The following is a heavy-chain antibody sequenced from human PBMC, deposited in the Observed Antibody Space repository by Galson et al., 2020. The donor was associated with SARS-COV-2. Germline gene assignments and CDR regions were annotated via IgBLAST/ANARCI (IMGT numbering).Heavy chain of an antibody. D-gene: IGHD3-9*01. J-gene: IGHJ5*02. CDR2: IGGSGDST. CDR3: AKAGAVLRFFDWSPSS. Sequence: GESLKISCAASGFTFSTYAMTWVRQAPGKGLEWVSGIGGSGDSTFYADSVKGRFTISRDNSKSMLYLQMNSLRAEDTAVYYCAKAGAVLRFFDWSPSSWGQGALVTVSS. V-gene: IGHV3-23*01. CDR1: GFTFSTYA.